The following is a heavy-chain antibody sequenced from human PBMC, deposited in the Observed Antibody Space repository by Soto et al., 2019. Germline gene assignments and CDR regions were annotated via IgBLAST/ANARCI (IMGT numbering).Heavy chain of an antibody. CDR2: IIPIFGTA. Sequence: ASVKVSCKASGGTFSSYAISWVRQAPGQGLEWMGGIIPIFGTANYAQKFQGRVTITADESTSTAYMELSSLRSEDTAVYYCARDSGAGYCTNGVCSTPYFDYWGQGTLVTVSS. CDR1: GGTFSSYA. J-gene: IGHJ4*02. V-gene: IGHV1-69*13. CDR3: ARDSGAGYCTNGVCSTPYFDY. D-gene: IGHD2-8*01.